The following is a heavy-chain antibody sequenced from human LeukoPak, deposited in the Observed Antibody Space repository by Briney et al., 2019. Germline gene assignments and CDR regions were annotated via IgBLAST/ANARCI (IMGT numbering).Heavy chain of an antibody. Sequence: GGSLRLSCTASGFTFRSYWMSWVRQAPGKGLEWVANIKQDGSERFYVDSVKGRFTTSRDNAKNSLFLEMNNLRAEDTAVYYCARDSGFQYYSGMDVWGQGTTVTVSS. J-gene: IGHJ6*02. CDR3: ARDSGFQYYSGMDV. V-gene: IGHV3-7*01. CDR1: GFTFRSYW. D-gene: IGHD1-26*01. CDR2: IKQDGSER.